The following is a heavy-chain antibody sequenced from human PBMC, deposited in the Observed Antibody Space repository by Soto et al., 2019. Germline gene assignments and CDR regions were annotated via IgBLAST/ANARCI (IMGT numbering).Heavy chain of an antibody. D-gene: IGHD2-15*01. CDR3: ARDGLDIVVVVAATYYYHGMDV. V-gene: IGHV3-30-3*01. Sequence: SGGSLRLSCAASGFTFSSYAMHWVRQAPGKGLEWVAVISYDGSNKYYADSVKGRFTISRDNSKNTLYLQMNSLRAEDTAVYYCARDGLDIVVVVAATYYYHGMDVWGQGTTVTVSS. CDR1: GFTFSSYA. CDR2: ISYDGSNK. J-gene: IGHJ6*02.